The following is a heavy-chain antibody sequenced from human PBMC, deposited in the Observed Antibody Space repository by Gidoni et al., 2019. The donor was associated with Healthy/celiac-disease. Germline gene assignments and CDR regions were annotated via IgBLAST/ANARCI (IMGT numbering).Heavy chain of an antibody. J-gene: IGHJ5*02. CDR3: ARRGGGGVTGVNWFDP. D-gene: IGHD3-10*01. V-gene: IGHV5-51*03. Sequence: EVQLVQSGAQVKKPGESLKISCKGSGYSFTSYWIGWVRQMPGKGLEWMGIIYPGDSEPRYSPSFQGQVTISADKSISTAYLQWSSLKASDTAMYYCARRGGGGVTGVNWFDPWGQGTLVTVSS. CDR1: GYSFTSYW. CDR2: IYPGDSEP.